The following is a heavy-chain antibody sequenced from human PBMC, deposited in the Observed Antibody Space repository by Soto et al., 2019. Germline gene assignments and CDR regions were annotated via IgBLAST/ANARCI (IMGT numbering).Heavy chain of an antibody. CDR3: ARANWYSEY. D-gene: IGHD1-1*01. V-gene: IGHV4-59*13. CDR2: IYYTGNT. J-gene: IGHJ4*02. CDR1: DLSITNNY. Sequence: QVHLQESGPGLVKPSETLSLTCTVSDLSITNNYWSWIRQPPGKGLEWNGYIYYTGNTNYDPSLKSRVTMSVDTSKNQFSLNLASLTAADTAIYYCARANWYSEYWGQGTLVIVSS.